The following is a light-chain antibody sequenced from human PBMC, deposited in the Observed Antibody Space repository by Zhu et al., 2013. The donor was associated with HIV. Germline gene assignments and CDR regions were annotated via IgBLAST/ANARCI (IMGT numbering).Light chain of an antibody. V-gene: IGLV1-40*01. Sequence: QSVLTQPPSVSGAPGQRVTISCTGSSANIGAGYDVHWYQQFPGTAPKLLINGHLNRPSGVPDRFSASKSGTSASLVISGLQAEDEGDYYCATWDGSLTGHVVFGGGTNLTVL. J-gene: IGLJ2*01. CDR1: SANIGAGYD. CDR3: ATWDGSLTGHVV. CDR2: GHL.